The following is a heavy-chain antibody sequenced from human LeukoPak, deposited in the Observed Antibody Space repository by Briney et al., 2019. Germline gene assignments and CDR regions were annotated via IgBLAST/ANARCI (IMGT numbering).Heavy chain of an antibody. D-gene: IGHD6-13*01. J-gene: IGHJ4*02. CDR1: GGTFSSYA. CDR2: IIPIFGTA. CDR3: ARHHDLDSSSWYREIDY. Sequence: SVKVSCKASGGTFSSYAISWVRQAPGQGLEWMGGIIPIFGTANYAQKFQGRVTITADKSTSTAYMELSSLRSEDTAVYYCARHHDLDSSSWYREIDYWGQGTLVTVSS. V-gene: IGHV1-69*06.